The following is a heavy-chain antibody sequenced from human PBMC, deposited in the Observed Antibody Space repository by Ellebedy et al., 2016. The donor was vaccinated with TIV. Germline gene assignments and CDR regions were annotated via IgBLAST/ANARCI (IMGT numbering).Heavy chain of an antibody. CDR1: GGSISSSGYY. CDR3: ARAPDYYYDSSGYSYAFDI. Sequence: MPSETLSLTCTVSGGSISSSGYYWSWIRQHPGKGLEWIGYIYYSGSTYYNPSLKSRVTISVDTSKNQFSLKLSSVTAADTAVYYCARAPDYYYDSSGYSYAFDIWGQGKMVTVSS. J-gene: IGHJ3*02. D-gene: IGHD3-22*01. CDR2: IYYSGST. V-gene: IGHV4-31*03.